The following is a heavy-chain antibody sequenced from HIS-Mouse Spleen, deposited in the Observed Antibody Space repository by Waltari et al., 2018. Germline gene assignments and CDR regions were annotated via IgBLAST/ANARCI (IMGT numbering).Heavy chain of an antibody. J-gene: IGHJ4*02. D-gene: IGHD1-26*01. CDR3: ARETLLGDFDY. CDR1: GFTFSSYW. CDR2: IKKDGSEK. Sequence: EVQLVESGGGLVQPGGSLRLSCAASGFTFSSYWMSWVRQAPGKGVGWVANIKKDGSEKYYVDSVKGRFTISRDNAKNSLYLQMNSLRAEDTAVYYCARETLLGDFDYWGQGTLVTVSS. V-gene: IGHV3-7*01.